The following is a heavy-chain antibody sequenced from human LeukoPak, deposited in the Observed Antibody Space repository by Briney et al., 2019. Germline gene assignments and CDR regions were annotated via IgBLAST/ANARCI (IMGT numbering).Heavy chain of an antibody. D-gene: IGHD5-12*01. CDR2: ISSSGSRT. J-gene: IGHJ4*02. CDR1: GFTFSSYE. Sequence: GGSLRLSCAASGFTFSSYEMNWVRQAPGKGLEWVSYISSSGSRTHYADSVKGRFTISRDNAKSTLYLQMNSLRAEDTAVYYCARYQQTGYESDYWGQGTLVTVSS. V-gene: IGHV3-48*03. CDR3: ARYQQTGYESDY.